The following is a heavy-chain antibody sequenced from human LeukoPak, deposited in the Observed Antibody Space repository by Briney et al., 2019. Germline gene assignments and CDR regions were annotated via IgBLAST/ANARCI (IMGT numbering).Heavy chain of an antibody. CDR3: ARGRRGSGSYYSPFDY. Sequence: PSETLSLTCAVYGGSFSGYYWSSIRQPPGKGLEWIGEINHSGSTNYNPSLKSRVTISVDTSKNQFSLKLSSVTAADTAVYYCARGRRGSGSYYSPFDYWGQGTLVTVSS. CDR1: GGSFSGYY. D-gene: IGHD3-10*01. CDR2: INHSGST. V-gene: IGHV4-34*01. J-gene: IGHJ4*02.